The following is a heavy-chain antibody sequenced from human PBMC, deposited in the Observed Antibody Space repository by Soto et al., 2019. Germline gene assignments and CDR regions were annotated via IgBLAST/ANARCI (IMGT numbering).Heavy chain of an antibody. CDR2: ISSSGSTI. J-gene: IGHJ4*02. CDR1: GFPFSYYY. Sequence: PGGSLRLSCAASGFPFSYYYMSWIRQAPGKGLEWVSYISSSGSTIYYADSVKGRFTISRDNAKNSLYLQMNSLRAEDTAVYYCARGRDILTGYIGDFDYWGQGTLVTVSS. D-gene: IGHD3-9*01. CDR3: ARGRDILTGYIGDFDY. V-gene: IGHV3-11*01.